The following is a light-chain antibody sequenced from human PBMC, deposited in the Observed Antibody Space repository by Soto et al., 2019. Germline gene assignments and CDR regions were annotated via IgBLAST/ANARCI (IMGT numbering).Light chain of an antibody. CDR2: RVS. CDR3: QQYNNWPTT. Sequence: EIVLTQSPGTLSLSPGERATLSCRASQTITTLAWYQRKPGQAPRLLIYRVSSRATGVPDRFSGSGSGTEFTLTISSLQSEDFAVYYCQQYNNWPTTFGQGTKVDIK. CDR1: QTITT. J-gene: IGKJ1*01. V-gene: IGKV3D-15*01.